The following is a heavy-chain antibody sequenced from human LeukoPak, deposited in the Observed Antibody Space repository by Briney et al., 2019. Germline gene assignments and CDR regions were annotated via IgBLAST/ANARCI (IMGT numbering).Heavy chain of an antibody. J-gene: IGHJ4*02. D-gene: IGHD6-13*01. Sequence: PGGSLRLSCAASGFTFSSYGMHWVRQAPGKGLEWVAVIWYDGSNKYYADSVKGRLTISRDNSKNTLYLQMNSLRAEDTAVCYCARDEDSSSWYYFDYWGQGTLVTVSS. CDR3: ARDEDSSSWYYFDY. V-gene: IGHV3-33*01. CDR2: IWYDGSNK. CDR1: GFTFSSYG.